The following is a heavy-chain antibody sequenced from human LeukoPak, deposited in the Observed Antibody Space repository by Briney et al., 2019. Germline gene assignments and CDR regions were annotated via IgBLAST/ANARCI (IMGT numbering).Heavy chain of an antibody. Sequence: GGSLRLSCAASGFTFSSFWMHWVRQAPGKGLVWVSRVNGDGSSTTYADSVKGRFTISRDSAKNTVYLQMNSLRAEDTAVYYCARPQHGDLYAFDIWGHGTMVTVFS. CDR1: GFTFSSFW. CDR2: VNGDGSST. V-gene: IGHV3-74*01. D-gene: IGHD4-17*01. J-gene: IGHJ3*02. CDR3: ARPQHGDLYAFDI.